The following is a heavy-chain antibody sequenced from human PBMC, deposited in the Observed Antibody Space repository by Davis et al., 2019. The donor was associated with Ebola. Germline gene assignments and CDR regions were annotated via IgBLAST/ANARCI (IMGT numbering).Heavy chain of an antibody. D-gene: IGHD6-13*01. V-gene: IGHV3-74*01. Sequence: GESLKISCAASGLTSSNYWMHWVRQAPGKGLVWVSRINSDGSRTDYADSVKGRFTVSRDNANNTLYLQMNSLRADDTAIYYCTRVLAADDDYWGQGTLVTVSS. CDR1: GLTSSNYW. J-gene: IGHJ4*02. CDR2: INSDGSRT. CDR3: TRVLAADDDY.